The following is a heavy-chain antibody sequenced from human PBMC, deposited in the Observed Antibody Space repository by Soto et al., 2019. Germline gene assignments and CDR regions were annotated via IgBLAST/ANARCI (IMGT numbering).Heavy chain of an antibody. V-gene: IGHV3-23*01. J-gene: IGHJ4*02. Sequence: EMQLLESGGGLVQLGGSLRLTCAASGFTFSSYGISWIRLSPGKGLEWVSVISGGRDTTYYTPSVKGRFTISRDDFRYTLYLQMNSLRTEDTAIYYCAKLRDFVVLPAGILDYWGPGTLVTVSS. CDR3: AKLRDFVVLPAGILDY. CDR2: ISGGRDTT. CDR1: GFTFSSYG. D-gene: IGHD2-8*01.